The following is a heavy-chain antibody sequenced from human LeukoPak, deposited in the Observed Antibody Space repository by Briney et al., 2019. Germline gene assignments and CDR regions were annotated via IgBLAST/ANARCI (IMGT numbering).Heavy chain of an antibody. CDR3: ARDLFGNVWGSYRYTGLDY. CDR1: GFTFSSYA. D-gene: IGHD3-16*02. Sequence: PGGSPRLSCAASGFTFSSYAMHWVRQAPGKGLEWVAVISYDGSNKYYADSVKGRFTISRDNSKNTLYLQMNSLRAEDTAVYYCARDLFGNVWGSYRYTGLDYWGQGTLVTVSS. V-gene: IGHV3-30-3*01. CDR2: ISYDGSNK. J-gene: IGHJ4*02.